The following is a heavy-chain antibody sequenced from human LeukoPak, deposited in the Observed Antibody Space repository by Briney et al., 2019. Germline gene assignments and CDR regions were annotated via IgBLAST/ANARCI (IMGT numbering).Heavy chain of an antibody. CDR1: GFTFSSYW. V-gene: IGHV3-7*03. Sequence: GGSLRLSCAASGFTFSSYWMSWVRQAPGKGLEWVANIKQDGSEKYYVDSVKGRFTISRDNAKNSLYLQMNSLRAEDTAVYYCARSPVFLGYYYYMDVWGKGTTVTISS. J-gene: IGHJ6*03. CDR2: IKQDGSEK. D-gene: IGHD2/OR15-2a*01. CDR3: ARSPVFLGYYYYMDV.